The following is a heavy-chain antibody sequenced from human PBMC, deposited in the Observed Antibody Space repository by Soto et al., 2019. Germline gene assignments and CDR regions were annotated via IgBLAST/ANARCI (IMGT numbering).Heavy chain of an antibody. CDR3: AKALTRYGSGNVFDY. J-gene: IGHJ4*02. CDR1: GFTSSSYA. V-gene: IGHV3-23*01. D-gene: IGHD3-10*01. CDR2: ISGSGGST. Sequence: GSLRLSCAASGFTSSSYAMSWVRQAPGKGLEWVSAISGSGGSTYYADSVKGRFTISRDNSKNTLYLQMNSLRAEDTAVYYCAKALTRYGSGNVFDYWGQGTLVTVSS.